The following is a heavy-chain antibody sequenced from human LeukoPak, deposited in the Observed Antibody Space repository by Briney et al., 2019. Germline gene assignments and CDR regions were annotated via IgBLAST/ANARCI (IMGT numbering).Heavy chain of an antibody. J-gene: IGHJ5*02. CDR2: ISSSSSYT. CDR1: GFTFSSYS. D-gene: IGHD2-15*01. V-gene: IGHV3-21*01. CDR3: ARDILCSGGSCYSSYNWFDP. Sequence: GGSLRLSCAASGFTFSSYSMNWVRQAPGKGLEWVSSISSSSSYTYYADSVKGRFTISRDNAKNSLYLQMNSLRAEDTAVYYCARDILCSGGSCYSSYNWFDPWGQGTLVTVSS.